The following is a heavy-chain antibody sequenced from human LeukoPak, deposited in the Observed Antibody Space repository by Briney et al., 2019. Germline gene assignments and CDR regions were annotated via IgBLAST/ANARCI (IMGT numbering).Heavy chain of an antibody. V-gene: IGHV3-7*01. CDR3: ASPRSSGWYGDDAFDI. CDR1: GGTFSSYA. J-gene: IGHJ3*02. CDR2: IKQDGSEK. Sequence: ASVKVSCKASGGTFSSYAISWVRQAPGKGLEWVANIKQDGSEKYYVDSVKGRFTISRDNAKNSLYLQMNSLRAEDTAVYYCASPRSSGWYGDDAFDIWGQGTMVTVSS. D-gene: IGHD6-19*01.